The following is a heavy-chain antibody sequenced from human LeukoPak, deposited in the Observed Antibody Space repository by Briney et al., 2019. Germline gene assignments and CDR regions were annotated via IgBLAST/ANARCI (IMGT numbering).Heavy chain of an antibody. J-gene: IGHJ4*02. V-gene: IGHV4-39*01. CDR2: IYYSGST. CDR1: GGSISSSSYY. D-gene: IGHD6-13*01. CDR3: ARQSIAAAGVPFDY. Sequence: SETLSLTCTVSGGSISSSSYYWGWIRQPPGKGLEWIGSIYYSGSTYYNPSLKSRVTISVDTSKNQFSLKLSSVTAAGTAVYYCARQSIAAAGVPFDYWGQGTLVTVSS.